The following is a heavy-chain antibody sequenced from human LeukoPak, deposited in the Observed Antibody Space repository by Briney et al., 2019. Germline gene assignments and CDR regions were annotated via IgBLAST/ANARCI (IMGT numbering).Heavy chain of an antibody. D-gene: IGHD1-26*01. CDR1: GYTFTSYY. V-gene: IGHV1-46*01. Sequence: ASVKVSCKASGYTFTSYYMHWVRQAPGQGLEWMGIINPSGGSTSYAQKFQGRVTMTRDTSTSTAYMELRSLRSDDTAVYYCARDREHSGSYLSYWGQGTLVTVSS. CDR2: INPSGGST. CDR3: ARDREHSGSYLSY. J-gene: IGHJ4*02.